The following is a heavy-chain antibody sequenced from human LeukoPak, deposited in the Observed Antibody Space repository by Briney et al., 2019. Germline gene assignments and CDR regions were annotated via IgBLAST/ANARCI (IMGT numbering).Heavy chain of an antibody. CDR3: ARDLPWTATGAFDI. CDR1: GGSISSYY. J-gene: IGHJ3*02. D-gene: IGHD3/OR15-3a*01. Sequence: SETLSLTCTVSGGSISSYYWSWIRQPPGEGLEWIGSIYQTGSTNYNPSLKSRVTISVDTSKNQFSLKLSSVTAADTAVYYCARDLPWTATGAFDIWGQGTMVTVSS. V-gene: IGHV4-59*12. CDR2: IYQTGST.